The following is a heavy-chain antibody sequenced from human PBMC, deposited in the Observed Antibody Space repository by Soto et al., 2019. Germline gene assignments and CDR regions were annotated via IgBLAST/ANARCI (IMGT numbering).Heavy chain of an antibody. CDR1: GGSISSSSYY. CDR2: IYYSGST. V-gene: IGHV4-39*01. Sequence: QLQLQESGPGLVKPSETLSLTCTVSGGSISSSSYYWGWIRQPPGKGLEWIGRIYYSGSTYDNPSLKSRVPIAINTSKNQFSLKLSSVTAADTAVYYCAREQHLALPDYRGQGTLVTVSS. CDR3: AREQHLALPDY. D-gene: IGHD6-13*01. J-gene: IGHJ4*02.